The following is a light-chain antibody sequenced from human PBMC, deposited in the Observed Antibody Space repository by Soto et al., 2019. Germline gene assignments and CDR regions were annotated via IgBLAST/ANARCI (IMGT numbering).Light chain of an antibody. Sequence: EIVTTQSPATLSVFPGERATLSSRASENIYTNLAWYQQKPGQAPRLLFYGASTRATGLPARFSGTGSGTEFTLTINSLQAEDSAVYYCQQYYNWPRTFGQGTRLEIK. CDR2: GAS. V-gene: IGKV3-15*01. J-gene: IGKJ5*01. CDR3: QQYYNWPRT. CDR1: ENIYTN.